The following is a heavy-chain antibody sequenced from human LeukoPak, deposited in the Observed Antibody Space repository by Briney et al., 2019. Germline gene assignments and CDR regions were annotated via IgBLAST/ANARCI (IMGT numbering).Heavy chain of an antibody. CDR1: GFTFSSYA. CDR3: ARETGTKPFDY. V-gene: IGHV3-23*01. Sequence: GGSLRLSCAASGFTFSSYAMSWVRQSPGKGLEWVSAISGSGSGGNTYYADSVKGRFTISKDTSQNTLYLQMNSLRVEDTAVYYCARETGTKPFDYWGQGTLVTVSS. J-gene: IGHJ4*02. D-gene: IGHD1-1*01. CDR2: ISGSGSGGNT.